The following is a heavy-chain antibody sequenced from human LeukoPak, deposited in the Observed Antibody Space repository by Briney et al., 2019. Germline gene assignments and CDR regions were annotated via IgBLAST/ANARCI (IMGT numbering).Heavy chain of an antibody. CDR2: INSDGSST. CDR3: ARAEIYYYGSGSPDY. CDR1: GLTFSRSW. J-gene: IGHJ4*02. Sequence: GGSLRLSCAASGLTFSRSWMHWVRQAPGKGLVWVSRINSDGSSTNYADSVKGRFTISRGNAKNTLYLQMNSLRAEDTAVYYCARAEIYYYGSGSPDYWGQGTLVTVSS. V-gene: IGHV3-74*01. D-gene: IGHD3-10*01.